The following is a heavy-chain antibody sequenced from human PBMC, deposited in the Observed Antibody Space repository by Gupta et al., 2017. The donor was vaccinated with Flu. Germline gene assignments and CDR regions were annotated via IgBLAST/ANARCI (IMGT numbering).Heavy chain of an antibody. CDR1: GGSISSGGYY. CDR3: ARDRNYGDYDWGYYGMDV. Sequence: QVQLQESGPGLVKPSQTLSLTCTVSGGSISSGGYYWSWIRQHPGKGLEWIGYIYYSGSTYYNPSLKSRVTISVDTSKNQFSLKLSSVTAADTAVYYCARDRNYGDYDWGYYGMDVWGQGTTVTVSS. D-gene: IGHD4-17*01. V-gene: IGHV4-31*03. J-gene: IGHJ6*02. CDR2: IYYSGST.